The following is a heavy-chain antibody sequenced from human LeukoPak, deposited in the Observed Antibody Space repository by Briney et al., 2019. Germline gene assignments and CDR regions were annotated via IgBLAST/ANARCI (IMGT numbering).Heavy chain of an antibody. CDR2: ISGSGGST. D-gene: IGHD6-13*01. CDR3: AGYASLAAAGTEHWFDP. J-gene: IGHJ5*02. V-gene: IGHV3-23*01. Sequence: GGSLRLSCAASGFTFSSYAMSWVRQAPGKGLEWVSAISGSGGSTYYADSVKGRFTISRDNSKNTLYLQMNSLRAEDTAVYYCAGYASLAAAGTEHWFDPWGQGTLVTVSS. CDR1: GFTFSSYA.